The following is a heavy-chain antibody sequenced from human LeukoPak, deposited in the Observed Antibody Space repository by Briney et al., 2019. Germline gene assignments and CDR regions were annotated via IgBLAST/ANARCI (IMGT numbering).Heavy chain of an antibody. CDR1: GGSLSSSSYY. D-gene: IGHD5-12*01. J-gene: IGHJ4*02. CDR2: VFHSGDT. CDR3: GRHRPQVDPFDY. Sequence: SETLSLTCTVSGGSLSSSSYYWGWIRQPPGKGLEWLGSVFHSGDTYYNLPLKSRVTVSVETSKNQIYLKVFSVTAADTAAYYCGRHRPQVDPFDYWGQGTLVTVSS. V-gene: IGHV4-39*01.